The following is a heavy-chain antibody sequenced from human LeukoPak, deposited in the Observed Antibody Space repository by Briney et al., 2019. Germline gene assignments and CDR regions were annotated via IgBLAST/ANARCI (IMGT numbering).Heavy chain of an antibody. CDR1: GFTFSSYE. V-gene: IGHV3-9*01. Sequence: GGSLRLSCAASGFTFSSYEMNWVRQAPGKGLEWVSGISWNSVTIGYADSVKGRFTISRDNAKNSLYLQMNSLRAEDTALYYCARRSSWYDFDYWGQGTLDTVSS. CDR2: ISWNSVTI. CDR3: ARRSSWYDFDY. J-gene: IGHJ4*02. D-gene: IGHD6-13*01.